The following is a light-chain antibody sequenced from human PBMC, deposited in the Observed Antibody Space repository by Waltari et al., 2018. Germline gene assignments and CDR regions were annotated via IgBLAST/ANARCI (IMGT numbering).Light chain of an antibody. J-gene: IGKJ1*01. CDR2: GAS. V-gene: IGKV1-39*01. CDR3: QQSLNTPRT. CDR1: QSIRSY. Sequence: DIQMTQSPSSLSAFVGTRVTITCRASQSIRSYVNWYQQKAGKAPQLLIYGASSLQSVVPSRFRGSGSGTDFTLTIRSLQPEDFATYYCQQSLNTPRTFGQGTKVEMK.